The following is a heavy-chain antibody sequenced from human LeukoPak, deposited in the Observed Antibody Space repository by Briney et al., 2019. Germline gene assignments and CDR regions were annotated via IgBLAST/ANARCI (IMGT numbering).Heavy chain of an antibody. D-gene: IGHD3-10*01. Sequence: GGSLRLSCAASGFTFTSYAMHWVRQAPGKGLEWVAVISDDGNNKYYADSVKGRFTFSRDNSKNTLFLQMNSLRAEDTAVYFCARDYYYGAGNYGYYFDFWSQGTLVTVSS. J-gene: IGHJ4*02. CDR3: ARDYYYGAGNYGYYFDF. V-gene: IGHV3-30-3*01. CDR2: ISDDGNNK. CDR1: GFTFTSYA.